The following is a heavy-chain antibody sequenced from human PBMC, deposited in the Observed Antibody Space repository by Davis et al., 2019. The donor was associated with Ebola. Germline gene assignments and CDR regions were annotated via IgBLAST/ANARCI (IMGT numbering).Heavy chain of an antibody. CDR1: GFTFSSYS. CDR2: ISSSSSYI. CDR3: TRLYGNGWTGVDY. V-gene: IGHV3-21*04. Sequence: GESLKISCAASGFTFSSYSMNWVRQAPGKGLEWVSSISSSSSYIYYADSVKGRFTISRDNAKNSLYLQMNSLRTEDTALYYCTRLYGNGWTGVDYWGQGTLVTVSS. D-gene: IGHD6-19*01. J-gene: IGHJ4*02.